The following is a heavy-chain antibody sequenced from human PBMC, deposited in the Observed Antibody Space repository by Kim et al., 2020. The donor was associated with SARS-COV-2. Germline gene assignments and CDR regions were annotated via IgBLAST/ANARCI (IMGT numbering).Heavy chain of an antibody. J-gene: IGHJ6*02. D-gene: IGHD3-10*01. CDR1: GFTFSSYG. CDR3: AKALYGSDYYYGMDV. V-gene: IGHV3-30*18. Sequence: GGSLRLSCAASGFTFSSYGMHWVRQAPGKGLEWVAVISYDGSNKYYADSVKGRFTISRDNSKNTLYLQMNSLRAEDTAVYYCAKALYGSDYYYGMDVWGQGTTVTVSS. CDR2: ISYDGSNK.